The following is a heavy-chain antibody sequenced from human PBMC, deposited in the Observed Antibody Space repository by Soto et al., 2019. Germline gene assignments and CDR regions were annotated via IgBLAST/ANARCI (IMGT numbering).Heavy chain of an antibody. V-gene: IGHV3-48*03. Sequence: PGGSLRLSCAASGFAFSSYEMNWVRQAPGKGLEWVSYISSSAKTIYYADSVKGRFTISRDNAKGSLYLQMNSLRAEDAAVYYCARDRDSDTFFPYFYGMDVWGQGTTVTVSS. CDR2: ISSSAKTI. CDR3: ARDRDSDTFFPYFYGMDV. D-gene: IGHD3-16*01. J-gene: IGHJ6*02. CDR1: GFAFSSYE.